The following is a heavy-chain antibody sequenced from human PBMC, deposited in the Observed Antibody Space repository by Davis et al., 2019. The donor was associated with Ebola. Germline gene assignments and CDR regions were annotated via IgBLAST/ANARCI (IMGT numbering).Heavy chain of an antibody. CDR3: ARLSDSSGYYFFDAFDI. J-gene: IGHJ3*02. CDR1: GYSFTSYW. V-gene: IGHV5-51*01. D-gene: IGHD3-22*01. Sequence: KVSCKGSGYSFTSYWIGWVRQMPGKGLEWMGIIYPGDSDIRYSPSFQGQVTISADKSISTAYLQWSSLKASDTAMYYCARLSDSSGYYFFDAFDIWGQGTMVTVSS. CDR2: IYPGDSDI.